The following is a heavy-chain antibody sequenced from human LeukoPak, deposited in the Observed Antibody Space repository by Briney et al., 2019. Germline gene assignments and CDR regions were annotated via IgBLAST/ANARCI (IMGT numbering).Heavy chain of an antibody. Sequence: GGSLRLSCAASGFTFSTSAMHWVRQAPGKGLEWVXVIWYDGSNKHYAESVKGRFSISRDNSKSTLYLQMNSLRAEDTAVYYCARARGVSTGYRPIDYWGQGTLVTVSS. CDR2: IWYDGSNK. J-gene: IGHJ4*02. CDR3: ARARGVSTGYRPIDY. CDR1: GFTFSTSA. D-gene: IGHD3-22*01. V-gene: IGHV3-33*01.